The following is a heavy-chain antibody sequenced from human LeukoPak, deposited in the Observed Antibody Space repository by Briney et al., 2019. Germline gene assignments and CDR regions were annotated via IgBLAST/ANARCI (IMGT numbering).Heavy chain of an antibody. CDR2: IYFSGTT. CDR3: ARHGSGEYNLEY. CDR1: GASIGSGSFY. V-gene: IGHV4-39*01. D-gene: IGHD1-1*01. J-gene: IGHJ4*02. Sequence: SETLSLTCTVSGASIGSGSFYWGWIRQPPGKGLEWIGNIYFSGTTYYNPSLKSRVTISIDRSKNQFSLKVSSVTAADTAVYHCARHGSGEYNLEYWGQGTLVTVSS.